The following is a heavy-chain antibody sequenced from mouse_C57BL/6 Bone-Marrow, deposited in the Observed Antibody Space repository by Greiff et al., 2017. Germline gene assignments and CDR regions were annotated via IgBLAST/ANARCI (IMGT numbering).Heavy chain of an antibody. J-gene: IGHJ2*01. CDR3: TTGPRGVFDY. D-gene: IGHD6-1*01. CDR2: IDPENGDT. Sequence: EVQLQQSGAELVRPGASVKLSCTASGFNIKDDYMHWVKQRPEQGLEWIGWIDPENGDTEYASKFQGKATITADTSSNTAYLQLSSLTSEDTAVYYCTTGPRGVFDYWGQGTTLTVSS. V-gene: IGHV14-4*01. CDR1: GFNIKDDY.